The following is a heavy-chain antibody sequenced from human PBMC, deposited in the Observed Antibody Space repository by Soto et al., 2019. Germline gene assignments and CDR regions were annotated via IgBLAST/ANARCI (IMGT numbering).Heavy chain of an antibody. D-gene: IGHD3-3*01. CDR3: ARNFWSGYYGDY. J-gene: IGHJ4*02. CDR2: IYYSGST. CDR1: GGSISSSSYY. Sequence: PSETLSLTCTVSGGSISSSSYYWGWIRQPPGKGLEWIGSIYYSGSTYYNPSLKSRVTISVDTSKNQFSLKLSSVTAADTAVYYCARNFWSGYYGDYWGQGTLVTVSS. V-gene: IGHV4-39*01.